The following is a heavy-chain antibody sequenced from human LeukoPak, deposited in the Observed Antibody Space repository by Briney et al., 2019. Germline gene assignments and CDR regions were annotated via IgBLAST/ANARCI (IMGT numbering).Heavy chain of an antibody. CDR3: ARVVSEDIVLMVYARHLDY. CDR2: IYHSGST. D-gene: IGHD2-8*01. V-gene: IGHV4-30-2*01. J-gene: IGHJ4*02. CDR1: GGSISSGGYS. Sequence: SQTLSLTCAVSGGSISSGGYSWSWIRQPPGKGLEWIGYIYHSGSTYYNPSLKSRVTISVDTSKNQFSLKLSSVTAADTAVYYCARVVSEDIVLMVYARHLDYWGQGTLVTVSS.